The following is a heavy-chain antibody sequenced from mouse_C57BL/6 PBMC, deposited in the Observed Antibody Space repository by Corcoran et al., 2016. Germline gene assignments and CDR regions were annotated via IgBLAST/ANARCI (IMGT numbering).Heavy chain of an antibody. CDR1: GYTFTDYY. CDR3: ARSFLAN. Sequence: EVQLQQSGPELVKPGASVKISCKASGYTFTDYYMNWVKQSHGKSLEWIGDINPNNGGTSYNQKFKGKATLTVDKSSSTAYMELRSLTSEDSAVYYCARSFLANWGQGTLFTVSA. J-gene: IGHJ3*01. V-gene: IGHV1-26*01. CDR2: INPNNGGT.